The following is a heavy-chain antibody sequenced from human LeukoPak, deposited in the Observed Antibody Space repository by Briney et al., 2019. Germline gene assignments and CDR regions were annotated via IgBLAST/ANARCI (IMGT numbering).Heavy chain of an antibody. V-gene: IGHV3-7*01. Sequence: GGSLRLSCAASGFIFSNYWMSWVRQAPGRGLEWVANIKPDGSEKYYVDSLKGRFTISRDNAKNSLYLQMNSLRVEDTAVYYCARGGNSSWDYWGQGALVTVSS. J-gene: IGHJ4*02. CDR3: ARGGNSSWDY. D-gene: IGHD6-6*01. CDR1: GFIFSNYW. CDR2: IKPDGSEK.